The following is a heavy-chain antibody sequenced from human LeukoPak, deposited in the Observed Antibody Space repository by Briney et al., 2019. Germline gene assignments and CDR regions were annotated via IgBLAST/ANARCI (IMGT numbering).Heavy chain of an antibody. Sequence: GGSLRLSCAASGFTFSSYSMNWVRQAPGKGLEWVSCISSSSSYIYYADSVKGRFTISRDNAKNSLYLQMNSLRAEDTAVYYCATSPVYSYGHPYYFDYWGQGTLVTVSS. CDR2: ISSSSSYI. V-gene: IGHV3-21*01. D-gene: IGHD5-18*01. CDR3: ATSPVYSYGHPYYFDY. CDR1: GFTFSSYS. J-gene: IGHJ4*02.